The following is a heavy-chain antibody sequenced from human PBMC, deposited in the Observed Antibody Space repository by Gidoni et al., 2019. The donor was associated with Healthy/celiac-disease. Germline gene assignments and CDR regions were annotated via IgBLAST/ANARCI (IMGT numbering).Heavy chain of an antibody. CDR1: GFTFSSYW. D-gene: IGHD3-22*01. CDR3: ARGGDYDSSGFEFDY. CDR2: IKQDGSEK. Sequence: EVQLVASGGGLVQPGGSLRLSCAASGFTFSSYWMSWVRQAPGKGLEWVANIKQDGSEKYYVDSVKGRFTISRDNAKNSLYLQMNSLRAEDTAVYYCARGGDYDSSGFEFDYWGQGTLVTVSS. J-gene: IGHJ4*02. V-gene: IGHV3-7*04.